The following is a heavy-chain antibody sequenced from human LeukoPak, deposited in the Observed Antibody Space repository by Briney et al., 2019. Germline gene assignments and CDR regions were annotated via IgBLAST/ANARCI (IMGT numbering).Heavy chain of an antibody. CDR3: ATSIAAAGTGYFDY. CDR1: GFTFSSYA. V-gene: IGHV3-30*04. J-gene: IGHJ4*02. CDR2: ISYDGSNK. Sequence: GGSLRLSCAASGFTFSSYAMHWVRQAPGKGLEWVAVISYDGSNKYYADSVKGRFTISRDNSKNMLYLQMNSLRAEDTAVYYCATSIAAAGTGYFDYWGQGTLVTLSS. D-gene: IGHD6-13*01.